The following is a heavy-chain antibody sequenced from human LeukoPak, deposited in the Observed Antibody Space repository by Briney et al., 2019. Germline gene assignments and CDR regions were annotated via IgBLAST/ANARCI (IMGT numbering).Heavy chain of an antibody. V-gene: IGHV3-7*01. J-gene: IGHJ4*02. CDR2: IKQDGGQI. CDR3: AKEGETAAAGMYFDY. CDR1: EFTFSSYW. Sequence: GGSLRLSCAASEFTFSSYWMSWVRQAPGKGLEWVANIKQDGGQIYYLESVKGRFTVSRDNAKNSLYLQMNSLRAEDTAVYYCAKEGETAAAGMYFDYWGQGTLVTVSS. D-gene: IGHD6-13*01.